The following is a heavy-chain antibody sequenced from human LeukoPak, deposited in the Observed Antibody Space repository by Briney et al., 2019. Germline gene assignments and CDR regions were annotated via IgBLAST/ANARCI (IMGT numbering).Heavy chain of an antibody. V-gene: IGHV4-4*07. D-gene: IGHD3-16*02. Sequence: PSETLSLTYTVSGGSISSYHWSWIRQPAGKGLEWIGRIYTSGSTNYNPSLKSRVTMSVDTSKNQFSLKMSSVTAADTAVYYCARGGYTAGAFDIWGQGTMVTVSS. CDR1: GGSISSYH. J-gene: IGHJ3*02. CDR3: ARGGYTAGAFDI. CDR2: IYTSGST.